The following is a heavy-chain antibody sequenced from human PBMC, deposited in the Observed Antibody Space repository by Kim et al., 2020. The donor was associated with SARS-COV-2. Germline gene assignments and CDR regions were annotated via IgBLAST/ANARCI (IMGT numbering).Heavy chain of an antibody. V-gene: IGHV4-61*01. CDR1: GVSVNSGSYY. Sequence: SETLSLTCSVSGVSVNSGSYYWSWIRQSPGKGLEWIGYFYNSGNTNYNPPLKSRITISVDPSKNELSLKLSSVTAADTAVYYCASGFHWELRGYWGQGTLVTVSS. D-gene: IGHD3-9*01. J-gene: IGHJ4*02. CDR3: ASGFHWELRGY. CDR2: FYNSGNT.